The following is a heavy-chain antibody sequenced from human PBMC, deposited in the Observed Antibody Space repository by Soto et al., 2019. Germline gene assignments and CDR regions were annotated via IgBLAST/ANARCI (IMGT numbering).Heavy chain of an antibody. CDR3: ARPRITMVREVIKYNLDV. CDR1: GGSISTYY. CDR2: IYNSGST. V-gene: IGHV4-59*01. J-gene: IGHJ6*02. Sequence: SETLSLTCTVSGGSISTYYWSWIRRPPGKGLEWIGYIYNSGSTHSNPSLQSRVTISVDTSKNQFSLKLSSVTAADTAISYCARPRITMVREVIKYNLDVWGQGTTVTVSS. D-gene: IGHD3-10*01.